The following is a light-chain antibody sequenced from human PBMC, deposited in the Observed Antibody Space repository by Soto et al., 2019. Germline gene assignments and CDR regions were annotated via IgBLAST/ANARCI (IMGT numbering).Light chain of an antibody. CDR1: QSINNL. V-gene: IGKV1-5*03. Sequence: DIQMTQSPSTLSASVGDRVTITCRASQSINNLLGWYQQKPGKAPNLLIYEASSLQSGVPSRFSGSGSGTEFTLTITSLQPDDFASYYCQQYHSYPWAFGQGTKVEIK. CDR3: QQYHSYPWA. CDR2: EAS. J-gene: IGKJ1*01.